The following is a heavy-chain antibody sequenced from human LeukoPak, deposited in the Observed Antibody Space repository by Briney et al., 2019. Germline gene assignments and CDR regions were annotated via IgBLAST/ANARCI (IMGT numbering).Heavy chain of an antibody. CDR2: IDSSGSTI. CDR1: GFTFSRYE. V-gene: IGHV3-48*03. Sequence: PGGSLRLSCAASGFTFSRYEMNWVRQAPGKGLEWLSYIDSSGSTINYAESVKGRFTISRDNAKDSLYLQMSSLRAEDTAVYYCARDRLWSFDYWGQGTLVTVFS. J-gene: IGHJ4*02. D-gene: IGHD5-18*01. CDR3: ARDRLWSFDY.